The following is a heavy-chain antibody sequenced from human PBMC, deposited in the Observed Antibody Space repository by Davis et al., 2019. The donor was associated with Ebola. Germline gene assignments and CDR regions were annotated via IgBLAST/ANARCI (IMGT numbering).Heavy chain of an antibody. CDR3: AHKSLPAAFFDS. CDR1: GGPVSSGNHY. D-gene: IGHD2-2*01. Sequence: TLSLTCIVSGGPVSSGNHYWSWIRQSPGKAPEWLALIYWDKDKRDRSSLESRLTITKDPSKDQVVLTMTNMDPVDTATYYCAHKSLPAAFFDSWGQGVLVTVS. CDR2: IYWDKDK. J-gene: IGHJ4*02. V-gene: IGHV2-5*08.